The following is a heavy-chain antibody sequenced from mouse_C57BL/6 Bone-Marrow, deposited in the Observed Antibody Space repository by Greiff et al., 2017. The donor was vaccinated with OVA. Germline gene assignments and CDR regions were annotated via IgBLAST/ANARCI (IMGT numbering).Heavy chain of an antibody. CDR3: AREGAYGKGYFDV. CDR1: GYTFTSYW. J-gene: IGHJ1*03. V-gene: IGHV1-69*01. D-gene: IGHD2-1*01. CDR2: IDPSDSYT. Sequence: QVQLQQPGAELVMPGASVKLSCKASGYTFTSYWMHWVKQRPGQGLEWIGEIDPSDSYTNYNQKFKGKSTLTVDKSSSTAYMQLSSLTSEDSAVYYCAREGAYGKGYFDVGGTGTTVTVSS.